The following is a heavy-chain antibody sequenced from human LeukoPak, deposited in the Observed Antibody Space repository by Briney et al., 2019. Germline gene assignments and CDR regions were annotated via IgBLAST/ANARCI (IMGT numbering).Heavy chain of an antibody. CDR1: DYTFIGYA. V-gene: IGHV1-18*01. CDR2: ISPYNENT. Sequence: ASVKVSCKASDYTFIGYAISWVRQAPGQGLEWMGWISPYNENTNYAQKLRGRVTMTTDISTTTAYMDLKSLRSDDTAVYYCAREGPTGFDYWGQGTLVTVSS. J-gene: IGHJ4*02. CDR3: AREGPTGFDY. D-gene: IGHD4-17*01.